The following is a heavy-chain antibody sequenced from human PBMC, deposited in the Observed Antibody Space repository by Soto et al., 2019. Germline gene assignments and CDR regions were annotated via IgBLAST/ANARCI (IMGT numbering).Heavy chain of an antibody. D-gene: IGHD2-15*01. J-gene: IGHJ5*02. V-gene: IGHV3-23*01. CDR1: GFTFSSYA. Sequence: EVQLLESGGGLVQPGGSLRLSCAASGFTFSSYAMSWVRQAPGKGLEWVSALSGSGGSTYYADSVEGQFTIPRDNSKITLYVQMNSLRAEDTAVYYCAKEVVAATPHCFDPWGQGTLVTVSS. CDR3: AKEVVAATPHCFDP. CDR2: LSGSGGST.